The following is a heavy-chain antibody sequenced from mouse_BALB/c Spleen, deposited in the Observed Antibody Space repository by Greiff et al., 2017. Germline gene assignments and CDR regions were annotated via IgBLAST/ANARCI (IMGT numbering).Heavy chain of an antibody. CDR3: ARRKDYDGGAMDY. CDR2: ISSGGSYT. V-gene: IGHV5-6*02. CDR1: GFTFSSYG. D-gene: IGHD2-4*01. J-gene: IGHJ4*01. Sequence: DVKLVESGGDLVKPGGSLKLSCAASGFTFSSYGMSWVRQTPDKRLEWVATISSGGSYTYYPDSVKGRFTISRDNAKNTLYLQMSSLKSEDTAMYYCARRKDYDGGAMDYWGQGTSVTVSS.